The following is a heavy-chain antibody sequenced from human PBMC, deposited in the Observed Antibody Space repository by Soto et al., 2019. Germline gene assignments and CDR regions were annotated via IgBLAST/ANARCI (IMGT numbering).Heavy chain of an antibody. V-gene: IGHV3-23*01. Sequence: GGSLRLSCTASGFTFSNYAMSWVRQAPGKGLEWVSTFSSGGGTYYADSVKGRFTISRDNSKNTLSLQMNSLRAEDTAVYYCTKANRYCSGANCFTFDYWGLGTLVTVSS. CDR2: FSSGGGT. J-gene: IGHJ4*02. CDR3: TKANRYCSGANCFTFDY. CDR1: GFTFSNYA. D-gene: IGHD2-15*01.